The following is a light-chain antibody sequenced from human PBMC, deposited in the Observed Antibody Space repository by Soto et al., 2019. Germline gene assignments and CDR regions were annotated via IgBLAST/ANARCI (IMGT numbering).Light chain of an antibody. CDR1: QGINNH. V-gene: IGKV1-27*01. CDR3: QNLNIAPPSGT. CDR2: AAS. Sequence: DFQMTQSPSSLSASVGDRVTITCRASQGINNHLAWFQQKPGKVPKVLIYAASTLKSGDPSRFSGIGSGTDFSNTISSLQPEEVATHYCQNLNIAPPSGTCGGGTKVQIK. J-gene: IGKJ4*01.